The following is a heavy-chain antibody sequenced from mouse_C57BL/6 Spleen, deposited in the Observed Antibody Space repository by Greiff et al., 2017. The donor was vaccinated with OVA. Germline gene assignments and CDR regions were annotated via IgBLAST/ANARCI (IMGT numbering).Heavy chain of an antibody. Sequence: VHVKQSGAELVRPGASVKLSCTASGFNIKDYYMHWVKQRPEQGLEWIGRIDPEDGDTEYGPKFQGKATMTADTSSNTAYLQLSSLTSEDTAVYYCTRIYYGNYAWFAYWGQGTLVTVSA. CDR1: GFNIKDYY. D-gene: IGHD2-1*01. CDR3: TRIYYGNYAWFAY. V-gene: IGHV14-1*01. CDR2: IDPEDGDT. J-gene: IGHJ3*01.